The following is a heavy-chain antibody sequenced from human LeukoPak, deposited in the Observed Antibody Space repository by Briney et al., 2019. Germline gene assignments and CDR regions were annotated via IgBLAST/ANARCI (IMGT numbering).Heavy chain of an antibody. CDR2: MNPDSGNT. CDR1: GYTFTSYD. J-gene: IGHJ4*02. Sequence: ASVKVSCKASGYTFTSYDINWVRQATGQGLEGVGWMNPDSGNTGYAQKFQGRVTITRNTSISTAYMELSSLRSEDTAVYYCARSRSGSSEEFDYWGQGTLVTVSS. V-gene: IGHV1-8*03. CDR3: ARSRSGSSEEFDY. D-gene: IGHD1-26*01.